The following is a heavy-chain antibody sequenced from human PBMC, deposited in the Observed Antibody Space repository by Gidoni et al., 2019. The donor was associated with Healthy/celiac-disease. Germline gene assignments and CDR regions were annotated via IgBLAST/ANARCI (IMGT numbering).Heavy chain of an antibody. CDR1: GFTFSSYA. V-gene: IGHV3-23*01. J-gene: IGHJ3*02. CDR3: AKDLEAYYYDSSGYYYLDAFDI. Sequence: EVQLLESGGGLVQPGGSLRLSCAASGFTFSSYAMSWVRRAPGKGLGWVSVIRGSGCSTYYEYSVKGRVTISRDNSKNTLYLQMNSLRAEDTAVYYCAKDLEAYYYDSSGYYYLDAFDIWGQGTMVTVSS. D-gene: IGHD3-22*01. CDR2: IRGSGCST.